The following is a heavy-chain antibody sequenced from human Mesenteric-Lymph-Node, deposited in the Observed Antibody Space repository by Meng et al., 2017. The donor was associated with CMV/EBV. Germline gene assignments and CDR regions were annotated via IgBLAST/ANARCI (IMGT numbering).Heavy chain of an antibody. CDR3: AKSWGSVPFDY. J-gene: IGHJ4*02. Sequence: GESLKISCAASGFTFSSYAMSWVRQAPGKELEWVSGISGSGDTTLYADSVRGRFTISRDNSKNTLSLQMTSLRAEDTAVYYCAKSWGSVPFDYWGQGTLVTVSS. V-gene: IGHV3-23*01. CDR2: ISGSGDTT. D-gene: IGHD7-27*01. CDR1: GFTFSSYA.